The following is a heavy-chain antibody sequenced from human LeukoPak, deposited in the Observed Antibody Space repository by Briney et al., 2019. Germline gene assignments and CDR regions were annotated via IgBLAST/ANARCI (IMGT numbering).Heavy chain of an antibody. D-gene: IGHD3-10*01. CDR2: VYHSGST. J-gene: IGHJ4*02. CDR1: GGSISSSNW. CDR3: ARRAGRFGELLMFFYFDY. Sequence: SETLSLTCAVSGGSISSSNWWSWVRQPPGKGLGWIGEVYHSGSTNYKPSLKSRVTISVDKSKNQFSLKLSSVTAADTAVYYCARRAGRFGELLMFFYFDYWGQGTLVTVSS. V-gene: IGHV4-4*02.